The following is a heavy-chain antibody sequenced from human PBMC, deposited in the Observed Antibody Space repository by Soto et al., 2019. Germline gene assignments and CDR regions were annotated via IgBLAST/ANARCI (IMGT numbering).Heavy chain of an antibody. CDR1: GFTFSSYC. V-gene: IGHV3-74*01. CDR3: AVIPRPGDGFDI. D-gene: IGHD3-22*01. Sequence: EVQLVESGGGLAQPGGSLRLSCAGSGFTFSSYCLHWVRQVPGKGLVWVSRINSDGSSTSYADSVKGRFTISRHNAKNTLYLQMNSLRAEDTAVYYCAVIPRPGDGFDIWGQGTMVTVSS. CDR2: INSDGSST. J-gene: IGHJ3*02.